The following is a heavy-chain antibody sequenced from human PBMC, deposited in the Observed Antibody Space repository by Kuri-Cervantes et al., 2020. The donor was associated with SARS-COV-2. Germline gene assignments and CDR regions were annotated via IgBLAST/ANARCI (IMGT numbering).Heavy chain of an antibody. J-gene: IGHJ3*02. Sequence: GSLRLSCTVSGGSISSSSYYWGWIRQPPGKGLEWIGSIYYSGSTYYNPSLKSRVTISVDTSKNQFSLKLSSVTAADTAVYYCASQGDYSPDVNPAHYAFDIWGQGTMVTVSS. CDR1: GGSISSSSYY. CDR3: ASQGDYSPDVNPAHYAFDI. V-gene: IGHV4-39*07. CDR2: IYYSGST. D-gene: IGHD4-11*01.